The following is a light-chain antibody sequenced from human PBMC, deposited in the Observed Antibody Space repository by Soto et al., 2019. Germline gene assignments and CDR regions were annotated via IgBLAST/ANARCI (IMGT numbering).Light chain of an antibody. CDR1: QSVGRY. CDR3: GQRSVLPLT. CDR2: DTS. V-gene: IGKV3-11*01. Sequence: EIVLTQSPATLSLSPGERGTLSCRASQSVGRYLAWYQHKPGQPPRLLIYDTSNRAPGTPGRFGGSGSGKDVTLTISSLEPEDFTGYYCGQRSVLPLTVGQGTKVEVK. J-gene: IGKJ1*01.